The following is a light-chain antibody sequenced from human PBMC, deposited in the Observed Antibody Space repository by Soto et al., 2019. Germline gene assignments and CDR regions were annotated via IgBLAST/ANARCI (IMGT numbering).Light chain of an antibody. J-gene: IGLJ1*01. CDR2: SNN. CDR3: AAWDDSLHGHV. Sequence: QSVLTQPPSASGTPGQRVTISCSGSSSNIGSNTVNWYQQLPGTAPKLLIYSNNQRPSGVPDRFSGSKSGTSASLANSGLQSEDEADYYCAAWDDSLHGHVFGPVTKLTVL. V-gene: IGLV1-44*01. CDR1: SSNIGSNT.